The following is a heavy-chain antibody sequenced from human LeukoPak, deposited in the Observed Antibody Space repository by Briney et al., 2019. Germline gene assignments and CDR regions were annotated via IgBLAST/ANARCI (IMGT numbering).Heavy chain of an antibody. D-gene: IGHD4/OR15-4a*01. CDR1: GSTFSSEN. Sequence: PGGSLRLCCVDSGSTFSSENMNWVRQAPGEGLEWISFISPTAHVIVYPDSVKGRFTISRDNAKKSLYLQMNSLREEDTAVYYCARGAGSSWFYHWGRGTLVTVSS. CDR3: ARGAGSSWFYH. V-gene: IGHV3-48*02. CDR2: ISPTAHVI. J-gene: IGHJ5*02.